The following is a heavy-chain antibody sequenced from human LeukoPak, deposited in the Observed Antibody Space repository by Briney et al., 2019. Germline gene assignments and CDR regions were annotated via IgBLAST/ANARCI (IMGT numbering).Heavy chain of an antibody. D-gene: IGHD3-10*01. J-gene: IGHJ4*02. CDR3: ATLRGGH. CDR1: GFTFSLYS. Sequence: PGGSLRLSCAASGFTFSLYSMTWVRQAPGKGLEWISYIGGISGTIKYADSVKGRFTISRDNAKNSLFLQMDSLRAEDTAVYFCATLRGGHWGQGTLVTVSS. CDR2: IGGISGTI. V-gene: IGHV3-48*01.